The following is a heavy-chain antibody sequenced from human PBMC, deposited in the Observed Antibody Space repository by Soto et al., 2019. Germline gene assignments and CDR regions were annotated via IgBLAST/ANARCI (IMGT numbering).Heavy chain of an antibody. CDR3: ARDKYGDYSVDY. Sequence: EVYLVESGGGLVQPGGSLRLSCTASGFTFTSYSMNWVRQAPGKGLEWVSYISGSSNTIYYADSVKGRFTISRDSAKNSLYLQMNSLRAEDTAVYYCARDKYGDYSVDYWGQGTLVTVSS. CDR1: GFTFTSYS. D-gene: IGHD4-17*01. J-gene: IGHJ4*02. CDR2: ISGSSNTI. V-gene: IGHV3-48*01.